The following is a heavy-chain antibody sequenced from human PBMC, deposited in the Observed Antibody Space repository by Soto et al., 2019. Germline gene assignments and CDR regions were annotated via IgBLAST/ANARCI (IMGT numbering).Heavy chain of an antibody. V-gene: IGHV3-7*01. CDR3: ARERGRTIAVAGTADY. CDR1: GFTFSSYW. Sequence: PGGSLRLSCAASGFTFSSYWMSWVRQAPGKGLEWVANIKQDGSEKYYVDSVKGRFTISRDNAKNSLYLQMNSLRAEDTAVYYCARERGRTIAVAGTADYWGQGTLVTVSS. CDR2: IKQDGSEK. D-gene: IGHD6-19*01. J-gene: IGHJ4*02.